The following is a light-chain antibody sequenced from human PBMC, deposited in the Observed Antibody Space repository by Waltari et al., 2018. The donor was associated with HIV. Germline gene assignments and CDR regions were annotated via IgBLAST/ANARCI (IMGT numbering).Light chain of an antibody. CDR1: ESLSTN. CDR3: QQYYSVPYT. V-gene: IGKV3-15*01. J-gene: IGKJ2*01. Sequence: IVMTQSPATLSVSPGERDTLSCRARESLSTNVAWYQQKPGQPPRLLIYWVSTRASGISARFSGSGSRTEFTLTISSVQSEDFAVYYCQQYYSVPYTFGQGTKLEIK. CDR2: WVS.